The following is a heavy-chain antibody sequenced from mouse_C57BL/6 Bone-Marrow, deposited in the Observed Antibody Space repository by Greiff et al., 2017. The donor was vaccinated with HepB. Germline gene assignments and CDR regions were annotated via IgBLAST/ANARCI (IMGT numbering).Heavy chain of an antibody. J-gene: IGHJ3*01. D-gene: IGHD1-1*01. Sequence: QVQLQQPGAELVMPGASVKLSCKASGYTFTSYWMHWVKQRPGQGLEWIGEIDPSDSYTNYNQKFKGKSTLTVDKSSSTAYMQLSSLTSEDSAVYYRARHSYPTNYGWFAYWGQGTLVTVSA. CDR1: GYTFTSYW. CDR2: IDPSDSYT. V-gene: IGHV1-69*01. CDR3: ARHSYPTNYGWFAY.